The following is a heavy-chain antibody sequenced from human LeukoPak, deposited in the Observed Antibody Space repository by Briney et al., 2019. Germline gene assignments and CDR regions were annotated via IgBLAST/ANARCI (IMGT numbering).Heavy chain of an antibody. V-gene: IGHV5-51*01. CDR2: IYPGDSDT. CDR1: GYSFTSYW. J-gene: IGHJ4*02. CDR3: ARNKDSSGYVLSPHFHY. Sequence: GESLKISCKGSGYSFTSYWIGWVRQMPGKGLEWMGIIYPGDSDTRYSPSFQGQVTISADKSISTAYLQWSSLKASDTAMYYCARNKDSSGYVLSPHFHYGAQGPLVTVS. D-gene: IGHD3-22*01.